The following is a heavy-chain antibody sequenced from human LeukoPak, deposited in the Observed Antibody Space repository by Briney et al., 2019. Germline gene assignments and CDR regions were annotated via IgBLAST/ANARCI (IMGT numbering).Heavy chain of an antibody. CDR3: ASAYSSSRYWFDP. CDR1: GYTFTGYY. J-gene: IGHJ5*02. CDR2: INPNSGGT. D-gene: IGHD4-11*01. V-gene: IGHV1-2*02. Sequence: GASVKVSCKASGYTFTGYYMHWVRQAPGQGLEWMGWINPNSGGTNYAQKFQGRVTMTTDTSISTAYMELSRLRSDDTAVYYCASAYSSSRYWFDPWGQGTLVTVSS.